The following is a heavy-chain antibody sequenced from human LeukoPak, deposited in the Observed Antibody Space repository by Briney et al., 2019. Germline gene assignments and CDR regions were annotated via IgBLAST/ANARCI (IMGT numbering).Heavy chain of an antibody. D-gene: IGHD2-2*01. CDR1: GGSMNTYY. V-gene: IGHV4-59*01. CDR2: IYYSGST. Sequence: SETLSLTCTVSGGSMNTYYWTWIRQPPGKGLEWIGYIYYSGSTNYNPSLKSRVTISVDTSKNQFSLKLSSVTAADTAVYYCARAVIGYCSSTSCPGHIGYWGQGTLVTVSS. CDR3: ARAVIGYCSSTSCPGHIGY. J-gene: IGHJ4*02.